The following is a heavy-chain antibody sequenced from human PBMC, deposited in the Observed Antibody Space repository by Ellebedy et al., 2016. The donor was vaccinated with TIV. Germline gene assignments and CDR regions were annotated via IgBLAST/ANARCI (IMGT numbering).Heavy chain of an antibody. J-gene: IGHJ4*02. CDR1: GFTFSSYA. D-gene: IGHD3-16*01. CDR3: AREDYGQYYLDY. CDR2: ISYDGSNK. Sequence: PGGSLRLSCAASGFTFSSYAMHWVRQAPGKGLEWVAVISYDGSNKYYAESVKGRFTISRDNSENTPYLQMNSLRAEDTAVYSCAREDYGQYYLDYWGQGTLVTVSS. V-gene: IGHV3-30-3*01.